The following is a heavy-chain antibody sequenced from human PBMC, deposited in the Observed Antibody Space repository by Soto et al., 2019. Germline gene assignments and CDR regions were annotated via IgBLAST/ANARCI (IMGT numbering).Heavy chain of an antibody. V-gene: IGHV1-69*02. CDR1: GGTFSSYT. J-gene: IGHJ6*02. Sequence: QVQLVQSGAEVKKPGSSVKVSCKASGGTFSSYTISWVRQAPGQGLEWMGRIIAILGIAKYAQKFKGRVTITADKSTSTAYMELSSLRSEDTAVYYCASKHYDSSDYYYYGMDVWGQGTTVTVSS. CDR2: IIAILGIA. D-gene: IGHD3-22*01. CDR3: ASKHYDSSDYYYYGMDV.